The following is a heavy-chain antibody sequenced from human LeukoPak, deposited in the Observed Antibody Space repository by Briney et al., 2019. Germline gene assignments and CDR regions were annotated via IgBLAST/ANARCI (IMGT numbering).Heavy chain of an antibody. J-gene: IGHJ3*02. CDR2: INPNSGGT. Sequence: ASVKVSCKASGYTFTSYYMHWVRQAPGQGLEWMGWINPNSGGTNYAQKFQGRVTMTRDTSISTAYMELSRLRSDDTAVYYCARVFSCTNGVCYRHYGGAFDIWGQGTMVTVSS. D-gene: IGHD2-8*01. CDR1: GYTFTSYY. V-gene: IGHV1-2*02. CDR3: ARVFSCTNGVCYRHYGGAFDI.